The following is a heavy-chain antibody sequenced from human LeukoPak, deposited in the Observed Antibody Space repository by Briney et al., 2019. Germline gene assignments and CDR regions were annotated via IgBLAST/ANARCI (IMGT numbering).Heavy chain of an antibody. D-gene: IGHD5/OR15-5a*01. CDR1: RFIFSNYV. CDR3: AQHMSRASHPFDY. CDR2: VGVSGDTK. Sequence: GGSLRLSCVASRFIFSNYVVNWVRQAPGKGLEWVSTVGVSGDTKYYADSVKGRFTISRDNSKTTLYLQMNSLSVEDTAVYYCAQHMSRASHPFDYWGQGTLVTVSS. V-gene: IGHV3-23*01. J-gene: IGHJ4*02.